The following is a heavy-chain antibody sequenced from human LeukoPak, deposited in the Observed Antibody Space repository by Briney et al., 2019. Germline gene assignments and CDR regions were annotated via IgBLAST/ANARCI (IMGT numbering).Heavy chain of an antibody. CDR1: GYSISCGYY. CDR3: ARCAPAFGDYYDSALFDP. V-gene: IGHV4-38-2*01. D-gene: IGHD3-22*01. Sequence: SETLSLTCAVSGYSISCGYYWGWIRQPPGKGLEWIGSIYHSGSTYYNPSLKSRVTISVDTSKNQFSLKLSSVTAADTAVYYCARCAPAFGDYYDSALFDPWGQGTLVTVSS. J-gene: IGHJ5*02. CDR2: IYHSGST.